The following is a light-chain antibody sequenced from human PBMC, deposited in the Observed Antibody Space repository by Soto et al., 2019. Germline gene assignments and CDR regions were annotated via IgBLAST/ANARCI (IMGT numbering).Light chain of an antibody. Sequence: EIVMRQSPATLSVSPGERVTLSCRASQSVASHLAWYQQKRGQAPRLLIYGASIRATGIPATFSGSGSGTDFTLTISRLEPEDFAVYYCQQYGSSPTFGQGTKVDIK. V-gene: IGKV3-20*01. CDR2: GAS. CDR1: QSVASH. CDR3: QQYGSSPT. J-gene: IGKJ1*01.